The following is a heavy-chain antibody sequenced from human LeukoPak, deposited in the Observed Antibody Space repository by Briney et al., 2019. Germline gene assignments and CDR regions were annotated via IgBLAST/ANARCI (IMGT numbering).Heavy chain of an antibody. D-gene: IGHD6-19*01. J-gene: IGHJ4*02. CDR1: GGSFSGYY. Sequence: SETLSLTCAVYGGSFSGYYWSWIRQPPGKGPEWIGEINHSGSTNYNPSLKSRVTISVDTSKNQFSLKLSSVTAADTAVYYCAREGYSSGWYRYWGQGTLVTVSS. V-gene: IGHV4-34*01. CDR2: INHSGST. CDR3: AREGYSSGWYRY.